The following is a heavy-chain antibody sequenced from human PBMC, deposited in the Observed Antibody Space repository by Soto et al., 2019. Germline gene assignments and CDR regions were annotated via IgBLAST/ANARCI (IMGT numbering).Heavy chain of an antibody. CDR3: ATDKGGRPFDY. D-gene: IGHD3-16*01. CDR1: GFTFSTYG. Sequence: QVQLVESGGGVVQPGRSLKLSCAASGFTFSTYGMHWVRQAPGKGLEWVAVIWAGGSNENYAESVKGRFIISRDNSKNILYLQMNSLRAEDTAVYYCATDKGGRPFDYWGQGTVVTVSS. J-gene: IGHJ4*02. V-gene: IGHV3-33*01. CDR2: IWAGGSNE.